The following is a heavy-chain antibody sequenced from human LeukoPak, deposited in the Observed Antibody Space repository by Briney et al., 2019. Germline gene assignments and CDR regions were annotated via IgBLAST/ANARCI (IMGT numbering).Heavy chain of an antibody. CDR2: LYSDGNT. D-gene: IGHD1-14*01. CDR3: ARGVEPLAAITLAY. CDR1: GFTVITND. V-gene: IGHV3-53*01. J-gene: IGHJ4*01. Sequence: HPGGSLRLSCAASGFTVITNDMTWVRQAPGKGLEWVSVLYSDGNTKYADSVQGRFTISRDNSKNTLYLEMNSLSPDDTAVYYCARGVEPLAAITLAYWGQGTLVTVSS.